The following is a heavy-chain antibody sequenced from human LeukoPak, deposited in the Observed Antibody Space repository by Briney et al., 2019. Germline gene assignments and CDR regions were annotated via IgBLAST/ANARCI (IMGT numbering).Heavy chain of an antibody. V-gene: IGHV3-11*04. D-gene: IGHD3-10*02. CDR1: GSTLSDYY. CDR3: AELGITMIGGV. Sequence: GGSLRLSCAASGSTLSDYYMSWIRQAPGKGLEWVSYISSSGNTIYYTDSVKGRFTISRDNAKNSLYLQMNSLRAEDTAVYYCAELGITMIGGVWGKGTTVTISS. J-gene: IGHJ6*04. CDR2: ISSSGNTI.